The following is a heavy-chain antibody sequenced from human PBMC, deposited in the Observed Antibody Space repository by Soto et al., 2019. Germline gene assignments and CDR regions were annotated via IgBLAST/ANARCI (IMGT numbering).Heavy chain of an antibody. CDR1: GFTFSSYW. J-gene: IGHJ4*02. Sequence: GGSLRLSCAASGFTFSSYWMSWVRQAPGKGLEWVAIIKPDGSEKYHVDSVKGRLTISRDNAKNSLYLQMNSLGAEDTAVYYCARDYNWNLDYWGQGTLVTVSS. CDR3: ARDYNWNLDY. CDR2: IKPDGSEK. V-gene: IGHV3-7*01. D-gene: IGHD1-20*01.